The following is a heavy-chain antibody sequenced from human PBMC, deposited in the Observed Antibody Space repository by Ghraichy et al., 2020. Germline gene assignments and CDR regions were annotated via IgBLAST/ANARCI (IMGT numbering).Heavy chain of an antibody. CDR2: INHSGST. D-gene: IGHD6-6*01. Sequence: SETLSLTCAVYGGSFSGYYWSWIRQPPGKGLEWIGEINHSGSTNYNPSLKSRVTISVDTSKNQFSLKLSSVTAADTAVYYCARQGAARRTGYYYYGMVVWGQGTTVTVSS. V-gene: IGHV4-34*01. J-gene: IGHJ6*02. CDR3: ARQGAARRTGYYYYGMVV. CDR1: GGSFSGYY.